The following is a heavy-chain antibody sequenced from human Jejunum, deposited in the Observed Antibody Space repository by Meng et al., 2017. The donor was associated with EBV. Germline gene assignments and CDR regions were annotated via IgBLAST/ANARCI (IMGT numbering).Heavy chain of an antibody. Sequence: HVQLQESGPGLVKPSETLSLPCTVSGGSVSSGGYYWSWIRQPPGKGLEWIGYIYNSESTNYKSSLKSRVTISADTSKNQFSLRLSSVTAADTAVYYCARDQNGSYFAYWGQGTLVTVSS. D-gene: IGHD1-26*01. CDR2: IYNSEST. CDR1: GGSVSSGGYY. J-gene: IGHJ4*02. CDR3: ARDQNGSYFAY. V-gene: IGHV4-61*08.